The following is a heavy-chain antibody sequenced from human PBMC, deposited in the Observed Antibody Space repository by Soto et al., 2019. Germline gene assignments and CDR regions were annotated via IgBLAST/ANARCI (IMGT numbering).Heavy chain of an antibody. Sequence: SETLSLTCTVSGGSISSYYWSWIRQPPGKGLEWIGYIYYSGSTNYNPSLKSRVTISVDTSKNQFSLKLSSVTAADTAVYYCARLEYSSSSAYYYYYYYMDVWGKGTTVTVSS. J-gene: IGHJ6*03. CDR1: GGSISSYY. V-gene: IGHV4-59*08. CDR2: IYYSGST. D-gene: IGHD6-6*01. CDR3: ARLEYSSSSAYYYYYYYMDV.